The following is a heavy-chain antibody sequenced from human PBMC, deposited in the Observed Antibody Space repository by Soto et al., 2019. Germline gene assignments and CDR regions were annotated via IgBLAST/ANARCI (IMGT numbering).Heavy chain of an antibody. CDR3: ARDNVVVAATYVGYYYYGMDV. V-gene: IGHV1-69*13. D-gene: IGHD2-15*01. J-gene: IGHJ6*02. Sequence: ASVKVSCKASGGTFSSYAISWVRQAPGQGLEWMGGIIHIFGTANYAQKFQGRVTITADESTSTAYIELSSLRSEDTAVYYCARDNVVVAATYVGYYYYGMDVWGQGTTVTVSS. CDR1: GGTFSSYA. CDR2: IIHIFGTA.